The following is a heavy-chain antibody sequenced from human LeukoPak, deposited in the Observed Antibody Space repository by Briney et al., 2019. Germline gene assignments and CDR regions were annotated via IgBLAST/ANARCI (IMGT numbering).Heavy chain of an antibody. D-gene: IGHD5-18*01. CDR2: ISVSGNT. CDR1: GFTLSSYA. V-gene: IGHV3-23*01. Sequence: PGGSLRLSCAASGFTLSSYAMSWVRQAPGKGLEWVSAISVSGNTYHADSVKGRFTISRDNAKNSLYLLMNSLRAEDTALYYCSRGYIYGTFDFWGQGTLVTVSS. J-gene: IGHJ4*02. CDR3: SRGYIYGTFDF.